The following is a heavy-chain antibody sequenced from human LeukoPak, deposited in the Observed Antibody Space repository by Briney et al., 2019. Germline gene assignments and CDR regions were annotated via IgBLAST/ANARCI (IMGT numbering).Heavy chain of an antibody. Sequence: SETLSLTCTVSGGSISSSSYYWGWIRQPPGKGLEWIGSIYYSGSTYYNPSLKSRVTISVDTSKNQFSLKLSSVTAADTAVYYCARLLSYSSSWYWGQGTLVTVSS. D-gene: IGHD6-13*01. CDR1: GGSISSSSYY. V-gene: IGHV4-39*01. CDR2: IYYSGST. CDR3: ARLLSYSSSWY. J-gene: IGHJ4*02.